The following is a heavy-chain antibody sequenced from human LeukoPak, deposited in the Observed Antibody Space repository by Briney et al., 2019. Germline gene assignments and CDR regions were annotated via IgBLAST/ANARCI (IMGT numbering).Heavy chain of an antibody. CDR1: GGSISSYY. Sequence: PSETLSLTCTASGGSISSYYWSWIRQPAGKGLEWIGRIYTSGSTKYNPSLKSRVSMSVDTSKNQFSLKLSSVTAADTAVYYCARDQIVVVPAATPSRAFDIWGQGTMVTVSS. D-gene: IGHD2-2*01. CDR3: ARDQIVVVPAATPSRAFDI. J-gene: IGHJ3*02. CDR2: IYTSGST. V-gene: IGHV4-4*07.